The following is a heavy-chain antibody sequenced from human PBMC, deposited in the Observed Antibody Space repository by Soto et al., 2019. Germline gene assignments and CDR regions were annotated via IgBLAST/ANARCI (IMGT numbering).Heavy chain of an antibody. CDR3: ARGGGYCSGCSCYTLSTPFDS. V-gene: IGHV1-3*01. J-gene: IGHJ4*02. CDR2: INAGNGNT. D-gene: IGHD2-15*01. Sequence: QVQLVQSGAEVKKPGASVKVSCKASGYTFTSYAMHWVRQATGQRIEWMGWINAGNGNTKYSQKFQGRFPITRDTSASTAYMELSSLRSEDTAVNYCARGGGYCSGCSCYTLSTPFDSCGQGTLVTVSS. CDR1: GYTFTSYA.